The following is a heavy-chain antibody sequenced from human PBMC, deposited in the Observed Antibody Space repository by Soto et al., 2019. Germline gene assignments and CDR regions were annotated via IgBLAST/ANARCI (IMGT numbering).Heavy chain of an antibody. V-gene: IGHV1-69*06. D-gene: IGHD6-25*01. J-gene: IGHJ4*02. CDR3: ARGDIATAVSRLDS. Sequence: GSLVKVSWKGSGGSFSSDAFGWVRQAPGQGLEWMGGIIPVFGTANYAQNFQGRITITADKSTTTAYMDLSSLRSDDTAVYYCARGDIATAVSRLDSWGKGTLVTVSS. CDR1: GGSFSSDA. CDR2: IIPVFGTA.